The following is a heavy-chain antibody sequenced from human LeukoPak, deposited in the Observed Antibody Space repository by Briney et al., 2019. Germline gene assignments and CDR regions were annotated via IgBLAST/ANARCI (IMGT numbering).Heavy chain of an antibody. V-gene: IGHV1-18*01. Sequence: ASVKVSCKASGYTFTSYGISWVRQAPGQGLEWMGWISAYNGNTNYAQKLQGRVTMTTDTSTSTAYMELRSLRSDDTAVYYCARSQYYDSSGNYDGNAFDIWGQGTMVTVSS. CDR2: ISAYNGNT. CDR3: ARSQYYDSSGNYDGNAFDI. J-gene: IGHJ3*02. CDR1: GYTFTSYG. D-gene: IGHD3-22*01.